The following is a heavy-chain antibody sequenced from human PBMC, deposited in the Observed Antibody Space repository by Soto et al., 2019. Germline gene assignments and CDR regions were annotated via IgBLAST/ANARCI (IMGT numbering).Heavy chain of an antibody. J-gene: IGHJ3*02. D-gene: IGHD3-16*01. CDR2: IYYSGST. CDR1: GGSISSYY. CDR3: ARHPFYDWGAFDI. V-gene: IGHV4-59*08. Sequence: QVQLQESGPGLVKPSETLSLTCTVSGGSISSYYWSWIRQPPGKGLEWIGYIYYSGSTNYNPSLTSRVTISVDTSKNQFSLKLSSVTAADTAVYYCARHPFYDWGAFDIWGQGTMVTVSS.